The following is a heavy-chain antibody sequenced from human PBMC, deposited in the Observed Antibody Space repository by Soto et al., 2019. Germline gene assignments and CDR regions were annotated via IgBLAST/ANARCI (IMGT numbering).Heavy chain of an antibody. V-gene: IGHV3-23*01. CDR2: ISGSGGST. D-gene: IGHD3-22*01. J-gene: IGHJ6*02. CDR1: GFTLSSYA. Sequence: GGSLRLSCAASGFTLSSYAMSWVRQAPGEGLEWVSAISGSGGSTYYADSVKGRFTISRDNSKNTLYLQMNSLRAEDTAVYYCAKEYYYDSSGYVDVWGQGTTVTVSS. CDR3: AKEYYYDSSGYVDV.